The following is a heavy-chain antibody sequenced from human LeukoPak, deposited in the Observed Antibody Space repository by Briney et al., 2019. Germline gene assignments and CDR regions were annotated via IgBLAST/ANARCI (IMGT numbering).Heavy chain of an antibody. D-gene: IGHD5-18*01. CDR3: ARDRAVDAGGIDF. CDR2: IHHSGSA. Sequence: SETLSLTRTVSGDSISSGDFYWSWVRQPPGKGLEWIAYIHHSGSAFYSRPLKRRVTISVDSSKNQFSLRLTSVTAADTAVYFCARDRAVDAGGIDFWGQGTLVTVSP. J-gene: IGHJ4*02. V-gene: IGHV4-30-4*01. CDR1: GDSISSGDFY.